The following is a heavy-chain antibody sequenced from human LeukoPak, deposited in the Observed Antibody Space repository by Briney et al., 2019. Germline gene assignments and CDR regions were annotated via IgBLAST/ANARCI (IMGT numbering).Heavy chain of an antibody. D-gene: IGHD2-2*01. CDR1: GYTFTGYY. CDR2: INPNSGGT. Sequence: ASVKVSCKASGYTFTGYYMHWVRQAPGQGLEWMGWINPNSGGTNYAQKFQGRVTMTRDTSISTAYMELSRLRSDDTAVYYCARVPTPASSKWFDPWGQGTLVTVSS. CDR3: ARVPTPASSKWFDP. J-gene: IGHJ5*02. V-gene: IGHV1-2*02.